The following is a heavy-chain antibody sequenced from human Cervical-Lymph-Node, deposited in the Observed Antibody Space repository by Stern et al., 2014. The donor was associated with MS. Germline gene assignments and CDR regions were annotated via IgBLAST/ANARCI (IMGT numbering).Heavy chain of an antibody. CDR1: GGSVGSGSYD. V-gene: IGHV4-61*02. Sequence: QLQLQESGPGLVKPSQTLSLTCTVSGGSVGSGSYDWSWIRQPAGKGLEWIGRIYTTGSTYYNPSLQSRVSISIHTSTHHFSLKLPSVTAADTAVYYCARDKEDTNMAFRYFDNWGQGTLVTVSS. CDR2: IYTTGST. J-gene: IGHJ4*02. D-gene: IGHD5-18*01. CDR3: ARDKEDTNMAFRYFDN.